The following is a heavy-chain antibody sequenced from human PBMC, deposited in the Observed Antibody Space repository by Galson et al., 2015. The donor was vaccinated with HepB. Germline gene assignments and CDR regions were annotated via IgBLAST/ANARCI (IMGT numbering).Heavy chain of an antibody. Sequence: SLSLSCATSGLTSDAHTSHSARQRPGNGLEWVSRVRWNSDKETYADPVKGRFTISRDSATNSLYLEMTSLRAEDTALYHCTKEMRPRGHFFEWAIDYWGHGTLVTVSS. CDR1: GLTSDAHT. CDR2: VRWNSDKE. CDR3: TKEMRPRGHFFEWAIDY. J-gene: IGHJ4*01. V-gene: IGHV3-9*02. D-gene: IGHD3-10*01.